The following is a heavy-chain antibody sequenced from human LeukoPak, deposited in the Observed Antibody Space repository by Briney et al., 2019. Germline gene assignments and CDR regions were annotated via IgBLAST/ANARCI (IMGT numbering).Heavy chain of an antibody. CDR1: GGTFISYA. CDR2: SIPIVGTA. CDR3: ASSRGRGYYDSSGYQYFDY. V-gene: IGHV1-69*05. D-gene: IGHD3-22*01. J-gene: IGHJ4*02. Sequence: SVKVSCKASGGTFISYAISWVRQAPGQGLEWMGGSIPIVGTANYEQQCQGRVTITTDESKSTAYMELRSLRSEDTAVYYCASSRGRGYYDSSGYQYFDYWGQGTLVTVSS.